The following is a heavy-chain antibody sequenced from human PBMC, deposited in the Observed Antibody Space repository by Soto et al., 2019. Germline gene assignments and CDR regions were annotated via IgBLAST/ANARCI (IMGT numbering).Heavy chain of an antibody. CDR1: GDTFTDYY. V-gene: IGHV1-46*01. D-gene: IGHD2-21*02. J-gene: IGHJ4*02. CDR2: VNPSGGHT. Sequence: QVQLVQSGAEVKKPGASVKVSCKASGDTFTDYYIHWVRQAPGQGLEWMGTVNPSGGHTTYAQHFLGRVNMTRDTSTSTRYMELTSLTSEETAVYYCARGGHVVVVTAALDYWGQGTLVTVSS. CDR3: ARGGHVVVVTAALDY.